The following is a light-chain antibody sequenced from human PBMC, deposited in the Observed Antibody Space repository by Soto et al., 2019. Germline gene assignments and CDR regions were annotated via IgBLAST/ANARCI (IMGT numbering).Light chain of an antibody. Sequence: QSALTQPRSVSVSPGQSVTSSCTATGSDVGDSSHVSWYQLHPGKAPKLMIYEGNNRPSGVPDRVSGSKAGSTAALTISGLQAEDGAENYCCLRPGSLPWLFGGGTQVHVL. CDR1: GSDVGDSSH. V-gene: IGLV2-11*01. CDR2: EGN. CDR3: CLRPGSLPWL. J-gene: IGLJ3*02.